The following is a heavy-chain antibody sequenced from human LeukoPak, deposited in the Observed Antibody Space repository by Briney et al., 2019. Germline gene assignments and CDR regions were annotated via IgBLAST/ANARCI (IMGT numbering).Heavy chain of an antibody. CDR2: INSSSYI. J-gene: IGHJ3*02. CDR3: ARDVTVVAATLDAFDI. CDR1: GFTFSSYS. Sequence: GGSLRLSCAASGFTFSSYSMNWVRQAPGKGLEWVSSINSSSYIYYADSVKGRFTISRDNAKNSLYLQMNSLRAEDTAVYYCARDVTVVAATLDAFDIWGQGTMVTVSS. D-gene: IGHD2-15*01. V-gene: IGHV3-21*01.